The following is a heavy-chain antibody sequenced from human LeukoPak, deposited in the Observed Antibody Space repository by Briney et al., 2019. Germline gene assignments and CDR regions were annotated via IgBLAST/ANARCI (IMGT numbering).Heavy chain of an antibody. D-gene: IGHD3-22*01. CDR2: IYYSGST. CDR3: ARLVDYYDSSGFDY. V-gene: IGHV4-39*01. Sequence: SETLSLTCTVSGGSISSSSYYWGWIRQPPGKGLEWIGSIYYSGSTYYNPSLKRRVTISVDTSKNQFSLKLSSVTAADTAVYYCARLVDYYDSSGFDYWGQGTLVTVSS. J-gene: IGHJ4*02. CDR1: GGSISSSSYY.